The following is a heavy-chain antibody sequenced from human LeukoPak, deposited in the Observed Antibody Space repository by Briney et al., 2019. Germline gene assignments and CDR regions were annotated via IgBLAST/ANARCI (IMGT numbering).Heavy chain of an antibody. D-gene: IGHD3-3*01. J-gene: IGHJ4*02. CDR3: ARGPIYYDFWSGYYSVYYFDY. CDR2: MNPNSGNT. V-gene: IGHV1-8*01. Sequence: ASVKVSCKASGYTFTSYDINWVRQATGQGLEWMGGMNPNSGNTDYAQKFQGRVTMTRNTSISTAYIELSSLRSEDTAVYYCARGPIYYDFWSGYYSVYYFDYWGQGTLVTVSS. CDR1: GYTFTSYD.